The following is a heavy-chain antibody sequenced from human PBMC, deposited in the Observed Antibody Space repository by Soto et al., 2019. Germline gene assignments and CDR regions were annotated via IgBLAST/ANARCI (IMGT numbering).Heavy chain of an antibody. Sequence: QVQLVQSGAEVKKPGASVKVSCKASGYSFITVDLHWVRQAPGQRLEWMGWIDTASGKSKYSEIFQGRVPITGDTSATTAYMELSSLSFEDTTVYYCAMSRGWWSFDYWGQGTLITVSS. V-gene: IGHV1-3*04. CDR1: GYSFITVD. D-gene: IGHD6-19*01. CDR2: IDTASGKS. CDR3: AMSRGWWSFDY. J-gene: IGHJ4*02.